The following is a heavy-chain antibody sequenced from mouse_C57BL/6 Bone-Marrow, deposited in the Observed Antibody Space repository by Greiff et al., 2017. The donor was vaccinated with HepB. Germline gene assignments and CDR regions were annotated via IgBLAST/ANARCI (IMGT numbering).Heavy chain of an antibody. V-gene: IGHV1-64*01. CDR1: GYTFTSYW. J-gene: IGHJ4*01. CDR3: ADSGSIDAMDY. Sequence: QVRLQQPGAELVKPGASVKLSCKASGYTFTSYWMHWVKQRPGQGLEWIGMIHPNSGSTNYNEKFKSKATLTVDKSSSTAYMQLSSLTSEDSSVYYSADSGSIDAMDYWGQGTSVTVSS. D-gene: IGHD1-1*01. CDR2: IHPNSGST.